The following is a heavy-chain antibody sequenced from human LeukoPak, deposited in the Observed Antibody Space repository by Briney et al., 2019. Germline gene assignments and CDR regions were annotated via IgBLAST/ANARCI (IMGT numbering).Heavy chain of an antibody. CDR2: TSYSDST. V-gene: IGHV4-39*01. CDR3: ARQDYGGNPPYYFDY. Sequence: SETLSLTCTVSGGSISSRSYYWGWIRQPPGKGLEWIGSTSYSDSTYYNPSLGSRVTISVDTSKNHFSLKVSSVTATDTAVHYCARQDYGGNPPYYFDYWGQGTLVTVSS. CDR1: GGSISSRSYY. D-gene: IGHD4-23*01. J-gene: IGHJ4*02.